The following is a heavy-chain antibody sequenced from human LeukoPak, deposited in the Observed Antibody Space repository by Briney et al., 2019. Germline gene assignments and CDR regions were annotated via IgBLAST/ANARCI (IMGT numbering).Heavy chain of an antibody. J-gene: IGHJ4*02. V-gene: IGHV3-23*01. CDR3: AKWKEEHIVVLTAIHFDS. CDR2: ISGSGGST. Sequence: GGSLRLSCAASGFTFSSYAMSWVRQAPGKGLEWVSAISGSGGSTYYADSVKGRFTISRDNSKNTLYLQMNSLRAEDTAVYYCAKWKEEHIVVLTAIHFDSWGQGALVTVSS. D-gene: IGHD2-21*02. CDR1: GFTFSSYA.